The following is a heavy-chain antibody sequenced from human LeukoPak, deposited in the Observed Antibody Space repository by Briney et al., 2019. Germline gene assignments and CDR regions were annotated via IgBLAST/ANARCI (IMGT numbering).Heavy chain of an antibody. D-gene: IGHD2-15*01. V-gene: IGHV3-9*03. Sequence: PGGSLRLSCAASGFTFDDYAMHWVRQAPGKGLEWVSGISWNSGSIGYADSVKGRFNISRDNAKNSLYLQMNSLRAEDMALYYCAKVYCSGGSCYFDYWGQGTLVTVSS. J-gene: IGHJ4*02. CDR1: GFTFDDYA. CDR3: AKVYCSGGSCYFDY. CDR2: ISWNSGSI.